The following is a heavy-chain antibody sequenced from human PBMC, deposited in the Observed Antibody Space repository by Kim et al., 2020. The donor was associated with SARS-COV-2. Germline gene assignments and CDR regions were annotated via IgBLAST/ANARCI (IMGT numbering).Heavy chain of an antibody. CDR2: IIPIFGTA. CDR1: VGTFSSYA. CDR3: ATSKEYSSGRGQATDGMDV. V-gene: IGHV1-69*13. Sequence: SVKVSCKASVGTFSSYAISWVRQAPGQGLEWMGGIIPIFGTANYAQKFQGRVTITADESTGTAYMELSSLRSEDKAVYYCATSKEYSSGRGQATDGMDVWGRGTTVTVSS. J-gene: IGHJ6*02. D-gene: IGHD6-19*01.